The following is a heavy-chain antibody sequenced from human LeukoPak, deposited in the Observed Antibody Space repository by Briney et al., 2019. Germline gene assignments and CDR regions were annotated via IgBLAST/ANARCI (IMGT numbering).Heavy chain of an antibody. J-gene: IGHJ4*02. D-gene: IGHD3-3*01. Sequence: SETLSLTCTVSGGSISSGGYYWSWIRQHPGKGLEWIGYIYYSGSTYYNPSLKSRVTISVDTSKNQFSLKLSSVTAADTAVYYCARLNYDFWSGYHPLYYFDYWGQGTLVTVSS. CDR3: ARLNYDFWSGYHPLYYFDY. CDR1: GGSISSGGYY. CDR2: IYYSGST. V-gene: IGHV4-31*03.